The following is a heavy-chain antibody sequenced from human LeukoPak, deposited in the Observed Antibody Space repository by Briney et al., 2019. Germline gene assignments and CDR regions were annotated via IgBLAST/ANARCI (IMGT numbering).Heavy chain of an antibody. D-gene: IGHD3-22*01. CDR3: ARGNYDSYY. V-gene: IGHV3-74*01. CDR2: INSDGINT. CDR1: EFTFSNYA. J-gene: IGHJ4*02. Sequence: GGSLRLSCAASEFTFSNYAMTWVRLAPGKGLVWVSRINSDGINTSYADSVKGRFTISRDNAKNSLYLQMNSLRAEDTAVYYCARGNYDSYYWGQGTLVTVSS.